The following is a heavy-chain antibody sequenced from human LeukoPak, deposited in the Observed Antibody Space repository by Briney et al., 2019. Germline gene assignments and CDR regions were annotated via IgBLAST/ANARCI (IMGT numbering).Heavy chain of an antibody. Sequence: SETLSLTCTVSGGSISSSSYYWGWLRQPPGKGLEWIGSIYYSGSTYYNPSLKSRVTISVDTSKNQFSLKLSSVTAADTAVYYCARHWVTMVRGVISPPQNWGQGTLVTVSS. CDR2: IYYSGST. J-gene: IGHJ4*02. D-gene: IGHD3-10*01. V-gene: IGHV4-39*01. CDR3: ARHWVTMVRGVISPPQN. CDR1: GGSISSSSYY.